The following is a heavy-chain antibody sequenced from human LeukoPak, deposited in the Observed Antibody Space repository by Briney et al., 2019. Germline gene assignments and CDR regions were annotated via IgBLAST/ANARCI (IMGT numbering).Heavy chain of an antibody. CDR3: ARHAADTAMVD. CDR1: GGSFSGYY. Sequence: SETLSLTCAVYGGSFSGYYWSWIRQPPGKGLEWIGEINHSGSTYYNPSLKSRVTISVDTSKNQFSLKLSSVTAADTAVYYCARHAADTAMVDWGQGTLVTVSS. V-gene: IGHV4-34*01. D-gene: IGHD5-18*01. J-gene: IGHJ4*02. CDR2: INHSGST.